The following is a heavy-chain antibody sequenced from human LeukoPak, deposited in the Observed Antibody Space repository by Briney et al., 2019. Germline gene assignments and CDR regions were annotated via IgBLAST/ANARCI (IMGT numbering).Heavy chain of an antibody. J-gene: IGHJ5*02. Sequence: PSETLSLTCAVYGGSFSGYYWSWIRQPPGKGLEWIGEINHSGSTNYNPSLKSGVTISVDTSKNQFSLKLSSVTAADTAVYYCARGKSIYCSSTSCLKWFDPWGQGTLVTVSS. CDR2: INHSGST. D-gene: IGHD2-2*01. CDR1: GGSFSGYY. CDR3: ARGKSIYCSSTSCLKWFDP. V-gene: IGHV4-34*01.